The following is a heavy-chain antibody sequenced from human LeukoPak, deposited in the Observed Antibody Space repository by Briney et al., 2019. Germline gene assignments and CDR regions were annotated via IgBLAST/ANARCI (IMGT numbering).Heavy chain of an antibody. D-gene: IGHD3-9*01. V-gene: IGHV3-23*01. CDR3: AKGSVNYDILTGSYFDY. CDR1: GFTFKTYA. J-gene: IGHJ4*02. Sequence: GGSLRLSCAASGFTFKTYAMNWVRQAPGKGLEWVSSISGSGENTYYADSVKGRFTISRDKSKNTLSLQMNSLRAEDTAVYYCAKGSVNYDILTGSYFDYWGQGTLVTVSS. CDR2: ISGSGENT.